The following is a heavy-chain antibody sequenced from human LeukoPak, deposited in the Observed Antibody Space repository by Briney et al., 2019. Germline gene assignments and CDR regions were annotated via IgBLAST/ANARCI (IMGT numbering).Heavy chain of an antibody. J-gene: IGHJ6*03. CDR3: ARDRSFGRWFGDPRFGYYMDV. CDR1: GYTFTGYY. CDR2: INPNSGDT. D-gene: IGHD3-10*01. Sequence: ASVKVSCKASGYTFTGYYVHWVRQAPGQGLEWMGWINPNSGDTNYAQNFQGRVSMTRDTSITTVYMELSRLRLDDTAVYYCARDRSFGRWFGDPRFGYYMDVWGKGTTVTISS. V-gene: IGHV1-2*02.